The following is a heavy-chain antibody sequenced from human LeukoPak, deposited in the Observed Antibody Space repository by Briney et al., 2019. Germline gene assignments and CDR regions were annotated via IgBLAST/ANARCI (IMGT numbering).Heavy chain of an antibody. Sequence: PSETLSLTCTVSGGSISSGYYWGWIRQPPGKGLEWIGSIHYSGSTYYNPSLKSRVTISVDTSKNQFSLKMRSVTAADTAVYYCARVRAVAGTPPDYWGQGTLVTVSS. V-gene: IGHV4-38-2*02. J-gene: IGHJ4*02. CDR1: GGSISSGYY. D-gene: IGHD6-19*01. CDR3: ARVRAVAGTPPDY. CDR2: IHYSGST.